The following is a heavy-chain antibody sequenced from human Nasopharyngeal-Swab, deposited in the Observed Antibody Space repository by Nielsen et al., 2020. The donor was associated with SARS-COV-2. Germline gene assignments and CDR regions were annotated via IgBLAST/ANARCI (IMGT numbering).Heavy chain of an antibody. CDR2: ISYDGSNK. CDR1: GFTFSSYG. J-gene: IGHJ4*02. CDR3: AKLILYCSGGSCSFDY. V-gene: IGHV3-30*18. D-gene: IGHD2-15*01. Sequence: GGSLRLSCAASGFTFSSYGMHWVRQAPGKGLEWMAVISYDGSNKYYADSVKGRSTISRDNSKNTLYLQMNSLRAEDTAVYYCAKLILYCSGGSCSFDYWGQGTLVTVSS.